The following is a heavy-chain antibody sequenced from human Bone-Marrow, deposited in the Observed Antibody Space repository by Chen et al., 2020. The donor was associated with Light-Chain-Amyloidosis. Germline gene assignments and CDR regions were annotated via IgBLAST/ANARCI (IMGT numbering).Heavy chain of an antibody. CDR1: GYTFPNYW. V-gene: IGHV5-51*01. CDR3: ARRRDGYNFDY. D-gene: IGHD5-12*01. J-gene: IGHJ4*02. CDR2: IYPDDSDA. Sequence: EMQLEQSGPEVKKPGESLKISCKGYGYTFPNYWIGWVRQMPGKGLEWMGVIYPDDSDARYSPSFEGQVTISADKSITTAYLQWRSLKASDTAMYYCARRRDGYNFDYWGQGTLVTVSS.